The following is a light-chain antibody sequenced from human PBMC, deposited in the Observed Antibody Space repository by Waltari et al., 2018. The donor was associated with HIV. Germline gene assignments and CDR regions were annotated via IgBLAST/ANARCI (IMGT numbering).Light chain of an antibody. CDR1: QSISSY. Sequence: DIQMTQPPSSLSASVGDSVTITCRASQSISSYLNLYQQKPGKAPKLLIYAASSLQSGVPSRFSGSGSGTDFTLTISSLQPEDFATYYCQQSYSTPFTFGPGTKVDIK. J-gene: IGKJ3*01. CDR3: QQSYSTPFT. V-gene: IGKV1-39*01. CDR2: AAS.